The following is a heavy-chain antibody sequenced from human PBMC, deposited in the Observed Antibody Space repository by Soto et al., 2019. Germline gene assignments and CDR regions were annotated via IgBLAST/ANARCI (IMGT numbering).Heavy chain of an antibody. CDR1: GYTFTSYG. J-gene: IGHJ3*02. Sequence: ASVKVSCKASGYTFTSYGISWVRQAPGQGLEWMGWISAYNGDTNYAQNLQGGVTMTTDTSTNTAYMELRSLRSDDTAVYYCAIHCSGTSCYEAFDIRGQRTSVTVSS. V-gene: IGHV1-18*01. CDR2: ISAYNGDT. D-gene: IGHD2-2*01. CDR3: AIHCSGTSCYEAFDI.